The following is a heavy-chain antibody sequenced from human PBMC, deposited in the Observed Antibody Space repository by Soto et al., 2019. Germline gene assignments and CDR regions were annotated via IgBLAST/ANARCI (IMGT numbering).Heavy chain of an antibody. CDR2: IYPGDSDA. CDR1: GYSFTSYW. D-gene: IGHD5-12*01. CDR3: ARTRGYSGYDPYYYYCGMDV. J-gene: IGHJ6*02. V-gene: IGHV5-51*01. Sequence: GESLKISCKGSGYSFTSYWIGWVRQMPGKGLEWMGIIYPGDSDARYSPSFQGQVTFSADKSISTAYLQWNSLKASDAAMYYCARTRGYSGYDPYYYYCGMDVWGQGTTVTVSS.